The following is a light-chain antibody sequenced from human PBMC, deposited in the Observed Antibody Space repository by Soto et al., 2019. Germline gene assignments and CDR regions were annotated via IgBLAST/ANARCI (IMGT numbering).Light chain of an antibody. CDR3: QQLKSYVT. CDR1: QSIVNW. V-gene: IGKV1-5*01. J-gene: IGKJ5*01. Sequence: DIQMTQSPSTLSASVGDRVTITCRASQSIVNWLAWYQQKPGKAPQLLIYDASSLESGVSSRFSGSGSATEFTLTISSLQPEDFATYYCQQLKSYVTFGQGTRLEIK. CDR2: DAS.